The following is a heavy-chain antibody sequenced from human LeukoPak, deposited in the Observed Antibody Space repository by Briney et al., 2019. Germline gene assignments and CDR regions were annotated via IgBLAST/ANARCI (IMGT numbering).Heavy chain of an antibody. CDR2: IKQDGSEK. CDR3: AKDGGLWVSAHWGDS. J-gene: IGHJ4*02. V-gene: IGHV3-7*03. D-gene: IGHD7-27*01. Sequence: GGSLRLSCAASGFTFSNYWMSWVRQAPGTGLEWVANIKQDGSEKYYVDSVKGRLTISGDNAKNSLYLQMNSLRAEDTAVYYCAKDGGLWVSAHWGDSWGRGTLVTVSS. CDR1: GFTFSNYW.